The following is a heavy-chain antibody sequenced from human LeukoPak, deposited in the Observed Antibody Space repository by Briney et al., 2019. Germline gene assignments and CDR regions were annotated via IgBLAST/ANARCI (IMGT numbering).Heavy chain of an antibody. D-gene: IGHD3-3*01. CDR2: IIPIFGTA. CDR3: AREAITIFGVVRTQTTYGPHRFDP. CDR1: GGTFSSYT. J-gene: IGHJ5*02. Sequence: SVKVSCKASGGTFSSYTISWVRQAPGQGLEWMGGIIPIFGTANYAQKFRGRVTMTRDMSTSTVYMELSSLRSEDTAVYYCAREAITIFGVVRTQTTYGPHRFDPWGQGTLVTVSS. V-gene: IGHV1-69*05.